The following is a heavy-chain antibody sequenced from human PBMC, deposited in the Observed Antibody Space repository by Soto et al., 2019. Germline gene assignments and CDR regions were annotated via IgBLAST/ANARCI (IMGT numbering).Heavy chain of an antibody. CDR2: IIPIFGTA. CDR3: ARERGGNYDFWSGPASDGMDV. D-gene: IGHD3-3*01. CDR1: GGTFSSYA. J-gene: IGHJ6*02. Sequence: ASVKVSCKASGGTFSSYAISWVRQAPGQGLEWMGGIIPIFGTANYAQKFQGRVTITADESTSTAYMELSSLRSEDTAVYYCARERGGNYDFWSGPASDGMDVWGQGTTVTVSS. V-gene: IGHV1-69*13.